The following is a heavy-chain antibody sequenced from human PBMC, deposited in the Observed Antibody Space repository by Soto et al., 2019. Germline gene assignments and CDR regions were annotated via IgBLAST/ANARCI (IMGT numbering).Heavy chain of an antibody. Sequence: QVQLVQSGAEVKKPGASVKVSCKTSGYTFTGYDINWVRQATGQGLEWMGWMNPNSGDTGYAQKFQGRVTMTRNTSINTAYMELSRLRSDDTAVYYCARGRFLRQVGRGVRNWFDPWGQGTPVTVSA. J-gene: IGHJ5*02. CDR2: MNPNSGDT. CDR3: ARGRFLRQVGRGVRNWFDP. D-gene: IGHD3-10*01. CDR1: GYTFTGYD. V-gene: IGHV1-8*01.